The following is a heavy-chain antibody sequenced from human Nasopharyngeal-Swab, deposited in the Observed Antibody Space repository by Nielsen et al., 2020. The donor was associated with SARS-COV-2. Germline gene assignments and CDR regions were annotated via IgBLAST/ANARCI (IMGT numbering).Heavy chain of an antibody. J-gene: IGHJ6*02. V-gene: IGHV3-74*03. CDR2: INNDGSST. CDR1: GFTFSNYW. CDR3: ATSLPQNSCMNV. D-gene: IGHD1-7*01. Sequence: GESLKISWAASGFTFSNYWMHWVRQAPGKGLVWVSRINNDGSSTTDADSVKGRFTISRDNAKNTVYLQMNSLRADDTAVYYCATSLPQNSCMNVWGQGTTVTVSS.